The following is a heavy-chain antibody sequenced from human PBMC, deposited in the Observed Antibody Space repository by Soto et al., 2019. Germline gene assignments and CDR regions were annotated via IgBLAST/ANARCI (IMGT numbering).Heavy chain of an antibody. J-gene: IGHJ5*02. V-gene: IGHV4-59*01. CDR2: IYYSGST. D-gene: IGHD6-19*01. CDR1: GGSISGYY. CDR3: ARKQYSSGWYWFDP. Sequence: SETLSLTCTVSGGSISGYYWSGSGQPPGKGLEWIGYIYYSGSTNYNPSLKSRVTISVDTSKNQFSLKLSSVTAADTAVYYCARKQYSSGWYWFDPWGQGTLVTVSS.